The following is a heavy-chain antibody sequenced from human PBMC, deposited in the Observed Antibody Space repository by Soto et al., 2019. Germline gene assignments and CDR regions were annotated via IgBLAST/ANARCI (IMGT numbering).Heavy chain of an antibody. J-gene: IGHJ5*02. CDR2: FSAYNGNI. Sequence: ASVKVSCKDSGDTLNSHGISWVRQAPGQGLEWMGWFSAYNGNINYAQKLEGRATVTTDTSTSTAYMELRSLRSDDTAVYYCARVVTYHDSSGYYYGPFDPWGQGTLVTVSS. D-gene: IGHD3-22*01. CDR1: GDTLNSHG. V-gene: IGHV1-18*01. CDR3: ARVVTYHDSSGYYYGPFDP.